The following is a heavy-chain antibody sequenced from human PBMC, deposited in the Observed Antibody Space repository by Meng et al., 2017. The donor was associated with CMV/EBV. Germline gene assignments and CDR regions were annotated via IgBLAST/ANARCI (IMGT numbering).Heavy chain of an antibody. Sequence: GESLKISCAASGFTFDDYAMHWVRQAPGKGLEWVSLISWDGGSTYYADSVKGRFTISRDNSKNTLYLQMNSLRAEDTAVYYCASAAYCGGDCYSGAFDIWGQGTMVTVSS. CDR3: ASAAYCGGDCYSGAFDI. J-gene: IGHJ3*02. D-gene: IGHD2-21*01. CDR2: ISWDGGST. V-gene: IGHV3-43D*03. CDR1: GFTFDDYA.